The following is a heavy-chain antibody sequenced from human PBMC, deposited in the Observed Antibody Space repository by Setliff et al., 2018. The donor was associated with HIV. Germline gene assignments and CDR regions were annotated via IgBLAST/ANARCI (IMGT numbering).Heavy chain of an antibody. J-gene: IGHJ3*02. CDR3: ARCYYDSSGPTDAFYI. Sequence: ASVKVSCKASGYTVTNYYIHWVRQAPGQGLAWMGLINPSGGKTSYAKKFQGRRTMTSDTSRSTVYMELSSLRSEDKAMYYCARCYYDSSGPTDAFYIWGQGTVVTVSS. CDR1: GYTVTNYY. CDR2: INPSGGKT. V-gene: IGHV1-46*01. D-gene: IGHD3-22*01.